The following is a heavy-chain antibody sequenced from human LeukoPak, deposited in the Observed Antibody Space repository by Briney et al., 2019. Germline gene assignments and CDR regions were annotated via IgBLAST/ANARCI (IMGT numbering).Heavy chain of an antibody. CDR3: ARGGNTGYNYNAFDM. Sequence: GGSLRLSCAASGFTFSTYEMNWVRLAPGKGLEWVSFISSSGSIIYYADSVKGRFTISRDNAKNSLNLQMNSLRAEDTAVYYCARGGNTGYNYNAFDMWGQGTMVTVSA. V-gene: IGHV3-48*03. CDR1: GFTFSTYE. D-gene: IGHD3-22*01. J-gene: IGHJ3*02. CDR2: ISSSGSII.